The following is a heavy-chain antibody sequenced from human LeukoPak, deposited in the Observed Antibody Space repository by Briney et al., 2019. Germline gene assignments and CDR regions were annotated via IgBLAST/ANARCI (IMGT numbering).Heavy chain of an antibody. V-gene: IGHV3-33*01. Sequence: PGGSLRLSCAASGFTFSSYGMHWVRQAPGKGLEWVAVIWYDGSNKYFADSVKGQFTISRDNSKNTLYLQMNSLRAEDTAVYYCARGSTYYYDSSGYSEKDYWGQGTLVTVSS. CDR3: ARGSTYYYDSSGYSEKDY. D-gene: IGHD3-22*01. J-gene: IGHJ4*02. CDR1: GFTFSSYG. CDR2: IWYDGSNK.